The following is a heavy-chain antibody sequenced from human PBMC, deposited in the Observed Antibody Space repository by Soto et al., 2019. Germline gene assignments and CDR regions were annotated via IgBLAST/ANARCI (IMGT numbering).Heavy chain of an antibody. V-gene: IGHV6-1*01. CDR3: ARSTLAGGEFDY. Sequence: QVQLQQSGPGLVKPSQTLSLTCAISGDSVSSDSAAWHWIRQSPSRGLEWLGRTYYRSKWYNDYAVSVKSRXXIXPXXSKNQFSLQLNSVTPEDTAVYYCARSTLAGGEFDYWGQGTLVTVSS. J-gene: IGHJ4*02. D-gene: IGHD6-19*01. CDR1: GDSVSSDSAA. CDR2: TYYRSKWYN.